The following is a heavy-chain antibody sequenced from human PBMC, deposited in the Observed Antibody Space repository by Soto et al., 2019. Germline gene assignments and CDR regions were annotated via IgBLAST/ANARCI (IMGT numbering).Heavy chain of an antibody. CDR3: AKEARRGVGNTRDC. CDR2: INSDGSST. V-gene: IGHV3-74*01. CDR1: GFTFSSYW. Sequence: GGSLRLSCAASGFTFSSYWMHWVRQAPGKGLVWVSRINSDGSSTYYADSVKGRFTISRDNSKNTLYLQMNSLKAEDTAVYYCAKEARRGVGNTRDCWGQGTLVTVSS. J-gene: IGHJ4*02. D-gene: IGHD1-26*01.